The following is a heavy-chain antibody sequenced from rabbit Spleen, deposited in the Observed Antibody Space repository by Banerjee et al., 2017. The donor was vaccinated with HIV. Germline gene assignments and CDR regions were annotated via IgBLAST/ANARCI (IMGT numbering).Heavy chain of an antibody. J-gene: IGHJ4*01. CDR3: ARGSATMTMVITGYYLSL. CDR1: GFSFSSSYH. CDR2: IYVGGGGST. Sequence: QSLEESGGDLVKPGASLTLTCTASGFSFSSSYHMCWVRQAPGKGLEWIACIYVGGGGSTYYATWAKGRFTISKTSSTTVTLQLNSLTAADTATYFCARGSATMTMVITGYYLSLWGQGTLVTVS. V-gene: IGHV1S40*01. D-gene: IGHD2-1*01.